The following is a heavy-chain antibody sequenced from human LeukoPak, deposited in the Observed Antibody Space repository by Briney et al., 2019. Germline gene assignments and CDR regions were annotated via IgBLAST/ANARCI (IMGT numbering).Heavy chain of an antibody. J-gene: IGHJ5*02. CDR1: GYTFTGYY. Sequence: ASVKVSCKASGYTFTGYYMHWVRQAPGQGLEWMGRINPNSGGTNYAQKFQGRVTMTRDTSISTAYMELSRLRSDDTAVYYCARAPLRCCFDWFDPWGQGTLVTVSS. D-gene: IGHD4-17*01. CDR2: INPNSGGT. CDR3: ARAPLRCCFDWFDP. V-gene: IGHV1-2*06.